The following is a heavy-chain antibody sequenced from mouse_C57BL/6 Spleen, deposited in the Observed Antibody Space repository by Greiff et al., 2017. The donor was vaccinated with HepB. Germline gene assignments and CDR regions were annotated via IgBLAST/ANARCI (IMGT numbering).Heavy chain of an antibody. V-gene: IGHV1-9*01. CDR2: ILPGSGST. D-gene: IGHD2-3*01. CDR1: GYTFTGYW. Sequence: VQLQQSGAELMKPGASVKLSCKATGYTFTGYWIEWVKQRPGHGLEWIGEILPGSGSTNYNEKFKGKATFTADTSSNTAYMQLSSLTTEDSAIYYCERRPDGYYADYYAMDYWGQGTSVTVSS. J-gene: IGHJ4*01. CDR3: ERRPDGYYADYYAMDY.